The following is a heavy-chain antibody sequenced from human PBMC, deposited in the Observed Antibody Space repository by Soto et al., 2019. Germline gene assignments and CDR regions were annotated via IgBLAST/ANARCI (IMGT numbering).Heavy chain of an antibody. Sequence: QVLLVQSGAELKKPGSSVKVSCKASGGTFSNYGVSWVRQAPGQGLEGMGGIIPLFGTTNYAPKVRGRVTVTADESTSTVYMELRSLKFEDTAVYYCARAQGSSWYNWFDPWGQGTLVTVSS. CDR1: GGTFSNYG. V-gene: IGHV1-69*01. CDR3: ARAQGSSWYNWFDP. J-gene: IGHJ5*02. D-gene: IGHD6-13*01. CDR2: IIPLFGTT.